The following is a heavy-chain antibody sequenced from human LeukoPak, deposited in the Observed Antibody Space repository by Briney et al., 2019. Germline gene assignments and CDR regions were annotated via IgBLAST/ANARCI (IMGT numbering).Heavy chain of an antibody. CDR2: ISAYNGNT. CDR1: GGTSSSYT. CDR3: AREGSSSWYILNAFDI. Sequence: ASVKVSCKASGGTSSSYTISWVRQAPGQGLEWMGWISAYNGNTNYAQKLQGRVTMTTDTSTSTAYMELRSLRSDDTAVYYCAREGSSSWYILNAFDIWGQGTMVTVSS. V-gene: IGHV1-18*01. J-gene: IGHJ3*02. D-gene: IGHD6-13*01.